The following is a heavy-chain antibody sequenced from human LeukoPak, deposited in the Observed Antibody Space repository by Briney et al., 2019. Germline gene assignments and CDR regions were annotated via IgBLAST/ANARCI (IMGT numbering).Heavy chain of an antibody. CDR3: ARDAPRYDYWSVGHPKWFDP. Sequence: GGSLRLSCAASGFTVSSNYMSWVRQAPGKGLEWVSVIYSGGSTYYADSVKGRFTISRDNAKNSLYLQMNSLRAEDTAVYYCARDAPRYDYWSVGHPKWFDPWGQGTLVTVSS. CDR2: IYSGGST. J-gene: IGHJ5*02. CDR1: GFTVSSNY. D-gene: IGHD3-3*01. V-gene: IGHV3-66*01.